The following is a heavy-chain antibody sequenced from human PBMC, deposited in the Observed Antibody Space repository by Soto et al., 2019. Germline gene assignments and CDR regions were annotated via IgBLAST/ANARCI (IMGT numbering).Heavy chain of an antibody. V-gene: IGHV3-23*01. CDR1: GFTFSSYA. CDR2: ISGSGGST. CDR3: AKGSRILEWLGLYYYGMDV. J-gene: IGHJ6*02. Sequence: GGSLRLSCAASGFTFSSYAMSWVRQAPGKGLEWVSAISGSGGSTYYADSVKGRFTISRDNSKNTLYLQMNSLRAEDTAVYYCAKGSRILEWLGLYYYGMDVWGQGTTVTVSS. D-gene: IGHD3-3*01.